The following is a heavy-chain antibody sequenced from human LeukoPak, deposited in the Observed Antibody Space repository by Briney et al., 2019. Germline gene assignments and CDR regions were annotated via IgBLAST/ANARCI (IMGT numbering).Heavy chain of an antibody. V-gene: IGHV4-39*07. D-gene: IGHD3-3*02. J-gene: IGHJ4*02. CDR2: IYYSGST. CDR1: GGSISSSSYY. CDR3: ARGRAFFD. Sequence: TSETLSLTCTVSGGSISSSSYYWGWIRQPPGKGLEWIGSIYYSGSTYYNPSLKSRVTISVDTSKNQFSLKLSSVTAADTAVYYCARGRAFFDWGQGTLVTVSS.